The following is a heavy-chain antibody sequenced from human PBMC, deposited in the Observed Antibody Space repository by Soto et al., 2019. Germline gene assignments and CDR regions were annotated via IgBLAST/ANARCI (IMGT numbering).Heavy chain of an antibody. V-gene: IGHV3-48*03. D-gene: IGHD2-8*01. CDR1: GLTFNMCE. CDR2: IGTRGRTT. J-gene: IGHJ4*02. CDR3: AGRYCSIGVCHLGLSDY. Sequence: EVQLVESGGGSVQPGGSLRLSCVVSGLTFNMCEMNWVRQAPVKGLEWVAYIGTRGRTTYYAEPVKGRFTISRANAKNSLFLQMDSRRAVDTALYYCAGRYCSIGVCHLGLSDYWSQGTLVTVSS.